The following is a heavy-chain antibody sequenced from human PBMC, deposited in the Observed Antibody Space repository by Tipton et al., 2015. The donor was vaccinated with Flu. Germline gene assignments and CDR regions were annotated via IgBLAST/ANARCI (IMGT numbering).Heavy chain of an antibody. D-gene: IGHD3-10*01. CDR3: ARIYYYRSGDYYLDS. J-gene: IGHJ4*02. CDR1: GGSISSGSYY. V-gene: IGHV4-61*02. CDR2: IYTTGST. Sequence: TLSLTCTVSGGSISSGSYYWSWIRQPAGKGLEWIGRIYTTGSTNYNPSLKSRVTISADTSKNKFSLELRSVTAADTAVYYCARIYYYRSGDYYLDSWGQGTLVTVSS.